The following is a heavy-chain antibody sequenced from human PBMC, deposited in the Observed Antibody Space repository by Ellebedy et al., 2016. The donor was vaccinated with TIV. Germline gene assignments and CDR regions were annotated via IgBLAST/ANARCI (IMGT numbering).Heavy chain of an antibody. CDR3: AKVKSRGVGYCPNGVCADYYYYYYMDV. CDR1: GFTFSSYG. Sequence: GESLKISCAASGFTFSSYGMHWVRQAPGKGLEWVAVISYDGNDKYYADSVKGRFTISRDNSQNTLYLQMNSLRAEDTAVYYCAKVKSRGVGYCPNGVCADYYYYYYMDVWGKGTTVTVSS. V-gene: IGHV3-30*18. J-gene: IGHJ6*03. CDR2: ISYDGNDK. D-gene: IGHD2-8*01.